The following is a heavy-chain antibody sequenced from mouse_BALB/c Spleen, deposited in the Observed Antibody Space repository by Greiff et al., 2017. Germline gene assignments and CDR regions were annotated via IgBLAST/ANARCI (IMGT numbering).Heavy chain of an antibody. CDR2: IDPENGDT. Sequence: VQLQQSGAELVRSGASVKLSCTASGFNIKDYYMHWVKQRPEQGLEWIGWIDPENGDTEYAPKFQGKATMTADTSSNTDYLQLSSLPSEDTAVYYCNAGYEGGDYAMEYWGQGNSVTVSA. J-gene: IGHJ4*01. D-gene: IGHD2-2*01. CDR1: GFNIKDYY. V-gene: IGHV14-4*02. CDR3: NAGYEGGDYAMEY.